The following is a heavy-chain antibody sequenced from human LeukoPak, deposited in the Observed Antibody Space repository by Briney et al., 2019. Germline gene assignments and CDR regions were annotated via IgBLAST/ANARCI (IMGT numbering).Heavy chain of an antibody. CDR2: INHSGST. J-gene: IGHJ5*02. CDR1: GGSFSGYY. V-gene: IGHV4-34*01. CDR3: ARGIIAAAGRSWFDP. D-gene: IGHD6-13*01. Sequence: PETLSLTCAVYGGSFSGYYWSWIRQPPGKGLEWIGEINHSGSTNYNPSLKSRVTISVDTSKNQFSLKLSSVTAADTAVYYCARGIIAAAGRSWFDPWGQGTLVTVSS.